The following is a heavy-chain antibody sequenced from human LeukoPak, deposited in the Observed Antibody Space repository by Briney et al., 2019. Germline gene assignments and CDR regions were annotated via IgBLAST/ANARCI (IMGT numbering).Heavy chain of an antibody. CDR2: IDWDDDK. Sequence: SGPTLVNPIQTLTLTCTFSGFSLSTSGMCVSRIRQPPGKALEWLARIDWDDDKYYSTSLKTRLTISKDTSKNQVVLTMTNMDLVDTATYYCARILSDDSSGYYYSDYWGQGTLVTVSS. D-gene: IGHD3-22*01. CDR1: GFSLSTSGMC. CDR3: ARILSDDSSGYYYSDY. J-gene: IGHJ4*02. V-gene: IGHV2-70*11.